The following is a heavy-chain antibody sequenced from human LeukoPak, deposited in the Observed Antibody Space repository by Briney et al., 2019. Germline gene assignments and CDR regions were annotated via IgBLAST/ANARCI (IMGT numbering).Heavy chain of an antibody. J-gene: IGHJ4*02. CDR3: AKENGDCSSTSCYDY. CDR1: GFTFSSYG. V-gene: IGHV3-30*02. CDR2: IRYDGSNK. Sequence: GSLRLSCAASGFTFSSYGMHWVRQAPGKGLEWVAFIRYDGSNKYYADSVKGRFTISRDNSKNTLYLQMNSLRAEDTAVYYCAKENGDCSSTSCYDYWGQGTLVTVSS. D-gene: IGHD2-2*01.